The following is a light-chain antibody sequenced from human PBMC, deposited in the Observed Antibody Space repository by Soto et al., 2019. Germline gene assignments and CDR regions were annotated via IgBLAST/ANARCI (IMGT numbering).Light chain of an antibody. J-gene: IGKJ5*01. CDR1: QSVSSSY. CDR3: QQYGSSHT. Sequence: EIVLTRSPGTLALSPGERATLSYRASQSVSSSYLAWYQQKPGQAPRLLIYGASSRATGIPDRFSGSGAGAYFNLTISRLEPADFGVYYCQQYGSSHTFGQGTRLEIK. V-gene: IGKV3-20*01. CDR2: GAS.